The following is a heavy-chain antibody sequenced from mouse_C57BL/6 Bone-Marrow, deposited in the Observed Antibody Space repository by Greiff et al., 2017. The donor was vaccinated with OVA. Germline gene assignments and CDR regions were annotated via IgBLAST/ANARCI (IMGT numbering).Heavy chain of an antibody. Sequence: DVKLVESGGGLVKPGGSLKLSCAASGFTFSDYGMHWVRQAPEKGLEWVAYISSGSSTIYYADTVKGRFTISRDNAKNTLFLQITSLRSEDTAMYYCARGDYGHWYFDVWGTGTTVTVSS. D-gene: IGHD1-1*01. J-gene: IGHJ1*03. CDR1: GFTFSDYG. V-gene: IGHV5-17*01. CDR3: ARGDYGHWYFDV. CDR2: ISSGSSTI.